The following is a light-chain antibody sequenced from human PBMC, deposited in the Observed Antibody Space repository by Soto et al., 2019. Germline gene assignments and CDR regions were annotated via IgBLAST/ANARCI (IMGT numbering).Light chain of an antibody. CDR2: GAS. V-gene: IGKV3-15*01. CDR1: QSVSSK. J-gene: IGKJ5*01. Sequence: EIVMTPSPATLSVSPGERATLFCRASQSVSSKLAWYQQKPGQAPRLLIYGASTRATGIPARFSGSGSGTEFTVSISSLQSEDFAVYYCQQHNNWPITFGQGTRLEIK. CDR3: QQHNNWPIT.